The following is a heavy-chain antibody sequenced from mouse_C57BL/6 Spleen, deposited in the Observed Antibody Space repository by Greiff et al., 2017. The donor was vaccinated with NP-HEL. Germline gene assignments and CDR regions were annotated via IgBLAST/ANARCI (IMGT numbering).Heavy chain of an antibody. V-gene: IGHV1-61*01. Sequence: QVQLQQPGAELVRPGSSVKLSCKASGYTFTSYWMDWVKQRPGQGLEWIGNIYPSDSETHYNQKFKDKATLTVDKSSSTAYMQLSSLISEDSAVYYCARGGSLRPYYSNYEGSDYWGQGTTLTVSS. CDR2: IYPSDSET. J-gene: IGHJ2*01. CDR1: GYTFTSYW. D-gene: IGHD2-5*01. CDR3: ARGGSLRPYYSNYEGSDY.